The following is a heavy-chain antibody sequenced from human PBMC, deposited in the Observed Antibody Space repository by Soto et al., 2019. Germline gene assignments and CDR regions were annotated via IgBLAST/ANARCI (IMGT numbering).Heavy chain of an antibody. CDR2: ISSSSSYI. D-gene: IGHD4-17*01. CDR1: GFTFSSYS. CDR3: ARDLGSTTTAPGTFDI. Sequence: GSLRLSCAASGFTFSSYSMNWVRQAPGKGLEWVSSISSSSSYIYYADSVKGRFTISRDNAKNSLYLQMNSLRAEDTAVYYCARDLGSTTTAPGTFDIWGQGTMVTVSS. J-gene: IGHJ3*02. V-gene: IGHV3-21*01.